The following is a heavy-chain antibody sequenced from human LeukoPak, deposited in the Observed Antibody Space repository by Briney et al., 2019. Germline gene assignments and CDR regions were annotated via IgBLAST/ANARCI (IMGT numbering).Heavy chain of an antibody. D-gene: IGHD2-21*02. J-gene: IGHJ4*02. CDR3: AGEYCGGVCYSGFDF. CDR2: LSNAGTYT. Sequence: GGSLRLSCSASGFNFNNYAMHWVRQAPGKGLEWVSLLSNAGTYTSYADSVKGRFTISRDNSRNTLYLQMNGLRTEDTAVYFCAGEYCGGVCYSGFDFWGQGALVTVSS. CDR1: GFNFNNYA. V-gene: IGHV3-30*04.